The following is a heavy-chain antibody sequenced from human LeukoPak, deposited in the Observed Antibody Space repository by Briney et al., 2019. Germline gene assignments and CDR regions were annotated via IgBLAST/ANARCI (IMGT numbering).Heavy chain of an antibody. V-gene: IGHV4-34*01. J-gene: IGHJ4*02. CDR1: GGSFSGYY. Sequence: SETLSLTCAVYGGSFSGYYWSWIRQPPGKGLEWIGEINHSGSTNYNPSLKSRVTISVDTSKNQFSLKLSSVTAADTAVYYCAVKPGYYYDCSGYYNWGQGTLVTVSS. CDR3: AVKPGYYYDCSGYYN. D-gene: IGHD3-22*01. CDR2: INHSGST.